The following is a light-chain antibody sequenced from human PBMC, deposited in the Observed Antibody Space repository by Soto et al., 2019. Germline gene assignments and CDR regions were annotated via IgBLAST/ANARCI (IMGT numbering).Light chain of an antibody. J-gene: IGKJ1*01. CDR3: QQYYSTPRT. CDR1: QTVLYTSNNKNY. V-gene: IGKV4-1*01. CDR2: WAS. Sequence: DIVMTQSPDSLAVSLGERATIYCRSSQTVLYTSNNKNYLAWYQQKPGQPPKLLIYWASTRESGVPDRFSGSASGTDFTLTISSLQAEDVAVYYCQQYYSTPRTFGQGTQVEIK.